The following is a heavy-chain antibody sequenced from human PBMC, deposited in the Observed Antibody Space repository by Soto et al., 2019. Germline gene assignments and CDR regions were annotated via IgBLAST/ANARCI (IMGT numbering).Heavy chain of an antibody. J-gene: IGHJ4*02. Sequence: PSETLSLTCTVSGGSISSGGYYWSWIRQHPGKGLEWIGYIYYSGNTYYNPSLKSRVTISVDTSKNQFSLKLSSVTAADTAVYYCARFRGYFDWSFDYWGQGTLVTVXS. CDR2: IYYSGNT. V-gene: IGHV4-31*03. CDR1: GGSISSGGYY. D-gene: IGHD3-9*01. CDR3: ARFRGYFDWSFDY.